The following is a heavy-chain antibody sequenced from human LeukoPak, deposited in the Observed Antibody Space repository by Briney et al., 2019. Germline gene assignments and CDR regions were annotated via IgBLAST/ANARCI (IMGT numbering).Heavy chain of an antibody. CDR2: IWYDGSNK. CDR3: AILWGYDILAGYPPAPGPKSLDY. Sequence: GGSLRLSCAASGFTFSSYGMHWVRQAPGKGLEWVAVIWYDGSNKYYADSVKGRFTISRDNSKNTLYLQMNSLRAEDTAVYYCAILWGYDILAGYPPAPGPKSLDYWGQGTLVTVSS. V-gene: IGHV3-33*01. D-gene: IGHD3-9*01. J-gene: IGHJ4*02. CDR1: GFTFSSYG.